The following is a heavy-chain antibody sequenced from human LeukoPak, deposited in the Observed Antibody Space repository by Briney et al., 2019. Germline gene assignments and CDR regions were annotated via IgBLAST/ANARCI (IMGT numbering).Heavy chain of an antibody. CDR2: MNPNSGNT. CDR3: GFAGSYSGAFDI. CDR1: GCTFTSYD. V-gene: IGHV1-8*03. Sequence: GAAVTVSCKASGCTFTSYDINWLRQATGQGLEWMGLMNPNSGNTGYAQKFQGRVTITRNTTISKAYVELSRLSSEGPSVYYYGFAGSYSGAFDIWGQGTMVTVSS. J-gene: IGHJ3*02. D-gene: IGHD1-26*01.